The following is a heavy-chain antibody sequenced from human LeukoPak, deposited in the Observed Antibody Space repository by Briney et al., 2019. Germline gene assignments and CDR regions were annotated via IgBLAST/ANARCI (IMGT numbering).Heavy chain of an antibody. Sequence: GRSLRLSCAASGFTFSSYGMHWVRQAPGKGLEWVAVIWYDGSNKYYADSVKGRFTISRDNSKNTLYLQMNSLRAEDTAVYYCVRGVLDSNYWYSIDIWGQGTMVTVSS. V-gene: IGHV3-33*01. D-gene: IGHD4-11*01. CDR1: GFTFSSYG. J-gene: IGHJ3*02. CDR2: IWYDGSNK. CDR3: VRGVLDSNYWYSIDI.